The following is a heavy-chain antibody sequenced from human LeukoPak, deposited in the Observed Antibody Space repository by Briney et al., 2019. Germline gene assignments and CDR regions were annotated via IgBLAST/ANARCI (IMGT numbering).Heavy chain of an antibody. CDR3: ARVQFQWFDP. J-gene: IGHJ5*02. CDR1: GGSFSGYY. D-gene: IGHD6-19*01. Sequence: ETLSLTCAVYGGSFSGYYWSWIRQPPGKGLEWVSVIYGGGDAYYADSVKGRFTIARDNSKKTVSLQMNNLRVDDTAVYYCARVQFQWFDPWGPGTLVTVSS. CDR2: IYGGGDA. V-gene: IGHV3-66*01.